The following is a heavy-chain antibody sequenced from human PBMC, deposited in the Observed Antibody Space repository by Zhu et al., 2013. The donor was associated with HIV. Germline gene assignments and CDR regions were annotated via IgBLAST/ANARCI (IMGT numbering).Heavy chain of an antibody. J-gene: IGHJ5*02. CDR1: GGSFSGSH. D-gene: IGHD3-22*01. CDR3: IRRAFYYDRSWFDP. Sequence: QVQLEQSGAEMKKPGSSMKVSCKTFGGSFSGSHFTWVRLAPGQGLEWVGGIIPLFGTADYARQFKGRVTITADSSTETIYMELSTLRSEDTAVYYCIRRAFYYDRSWFDPWGQGTLVTVSS. CDR2: IIPLFGTA. V-gene: IGHV1-69*01.